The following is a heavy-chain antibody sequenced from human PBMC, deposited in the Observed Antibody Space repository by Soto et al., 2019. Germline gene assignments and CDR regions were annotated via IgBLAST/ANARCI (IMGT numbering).Heavy chain of an antibody. D-gene: IGHD5-12*01. CDR2: MNPNSGNT. Sequence: ASVKVSCKASGYTFTSYDINWVRQATGQGLEWMGWMNPNSGNTGYAQKFQGRVTMTRNTSISTAYMELSSLRSEDTAVYYCARVRVATIRLGYYFDYWGQGTLVTVSS. V-gene: IGHV1-8*01. CDR3: ARVRVATIRLGYYFDY. J-gene: IGHJ4*02. CDR1: GYTFTSYD.